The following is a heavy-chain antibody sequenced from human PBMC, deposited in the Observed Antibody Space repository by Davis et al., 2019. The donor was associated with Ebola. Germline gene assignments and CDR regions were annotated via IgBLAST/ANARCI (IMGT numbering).Heavy chain of an antibody. CDR3: AKDPRWLQQPY. Sequence: PGGSLRLSCAASGFTVSSNYMSWVRQAPGKGLEWVSYISSSSSTIYYADSVKGRFTISRDNSKNTLYLQMNSLRAEDTAVYYCAKDPRWLQQPYWGQGTLVTVSS. D-gene: IGHD5-24*01. CDR2: ISSSSSTI. CDR1: GFTVSSNY. J-gene: IGHJ4*02. V-gene: IGHV3-48*01.